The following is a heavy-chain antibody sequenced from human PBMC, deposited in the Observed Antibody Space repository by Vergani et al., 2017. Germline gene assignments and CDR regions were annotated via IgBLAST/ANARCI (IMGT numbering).Heavy chain of an antibody. CDR3: VRLPRGPWNFDL. CDR1: GFTFSSYA. CDR2: ISGSGGNT. V-gene: IGHV3-23*01. J-gene: IGHJ2*01. Sequence: EVQLLESGGNLIQPGGSLRLSCGASGFTFSSYAMTGVRLAPGKGLQWVSAISGSGGNTFYTDSLKGRFTISRDNSKDTIYLQMNSLRVEDSSVYYCVRLPRGPWNFDLWGRGTLITVSS.